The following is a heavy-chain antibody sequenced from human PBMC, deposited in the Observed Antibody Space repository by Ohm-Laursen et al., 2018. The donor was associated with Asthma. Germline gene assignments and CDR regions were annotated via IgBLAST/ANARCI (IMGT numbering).Heavy chain of an antibody. V-gene: IGHV4-59*02. CDR2: IQSSGGA. CDR1: GGSVSGYD. Sequence: GTLSLTCTVSGGSVSGYDWSWVRQAPGRELEWIAYIQSSGGANYNPSLQSRVTLSLGTSKNQVSLRLSSVTAADTALYFCARLDWVRSMFDSWGPGIQVLVSP. J-gene: IGHJ4*02. D-gene: IGHD3-9*01. CDR3: ARLDWVRSMFDS.